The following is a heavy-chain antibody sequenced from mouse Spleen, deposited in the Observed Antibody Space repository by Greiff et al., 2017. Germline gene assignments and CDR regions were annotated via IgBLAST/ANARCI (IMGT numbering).Heavy chain of an antibody. CDR3: ARQDDYSFDY. D-gene: IGHD2-4*01. CDR1: GFTFSSYA. V-gene: IGHV5-9-3*01. J-gene: IGHJ2*01. CDR2: ISSGGSYT. Sequence: EVKLMESGGGLVKPGGSLKLSCAASGFTFSSYAMSWVRQTPEKRLEWVATISSGGSYTYYPDSVKGRFTISRDNAKNTLYLQMSSLRSEDTAMYYCARQDDYSFDYWGQGTTLTVSS.